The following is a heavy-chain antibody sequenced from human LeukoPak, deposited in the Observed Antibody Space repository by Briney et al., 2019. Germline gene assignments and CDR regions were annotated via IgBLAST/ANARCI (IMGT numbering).Heavy chain of an antibody. CDR3: ARVSDHWNDEYGSGLFDY. CDR1: GGTFSSYA. J-gene: IGHJ4*02. D-gene: IGHD1-1*01. Sequence: ASVKVSCKASGGTFSSYAISWVRQAPGQGLEWMGGIIPIFGTANYAQKFQGRVTITADKSTSTAYMELSSLRSEDTAVYYCARVSDHWNDEYGSGLFDYWGQGTLVTVSS. CDR2: IIPIFGTA. V-gene: IGHV1-69*06.